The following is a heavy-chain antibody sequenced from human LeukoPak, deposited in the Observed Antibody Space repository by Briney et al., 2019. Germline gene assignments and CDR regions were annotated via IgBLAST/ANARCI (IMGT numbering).Heavy chain of an antibody. CDR1: GGTFSSYA. D-gene: IGHD2-2*01. V-gene: IGHV1-69*05. Sequence: SVKVSCKASGGTFSSYAVSWVRQAPGQGLEWIGGIIPIFATPDYAQKFRGRVSITTDESTSTAYMELSSLRSEDTALYYCAXXXXXXXXXTXYPXSXMYYFDYWGXGTLVTVSS. J-gene: IGHJ4*02. CDR2: IIPIFATP. CDR3: AXXXXXXXXXTXYPXSXMYYFDY.